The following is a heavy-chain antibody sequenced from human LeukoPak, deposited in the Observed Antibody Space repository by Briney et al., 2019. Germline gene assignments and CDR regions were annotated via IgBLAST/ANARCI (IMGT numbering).Heavy chain of an antibody. J-gene: IGHJ4*02. V-gene: IGHV1-2*02. Sequence: PGASVKVSCKASGYTFTGYYMHWVRQAPGQGLEWMGWINPNSGGTNYAQKFQGRVTMTRDTSISTAYMELSRLRSDDTAVYYCARPPTARTAPFGYWGQGTLVTVSS. CDR3: ARPPTARTAPFGY. CDR2: INPNSGGT. CDR1: GYTFTGYY.